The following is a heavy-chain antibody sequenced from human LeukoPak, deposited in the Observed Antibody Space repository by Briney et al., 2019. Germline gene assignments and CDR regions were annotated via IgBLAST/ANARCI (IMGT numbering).Heavy chain of an antibody. J-gene: IGHJ3*02. CDR1: GFTFSSYS. CDR2: ISSSSSTI. Sequence: GGSLRLSCAASGFTFSSYSMTWVRQAPGKGLEWVSYISSSSSTIYYADSVKGRFTISRDNAKNSLYLQMNSLRAEDTAVYYCARERGIQLWSGTDAFDIWGQGTMVTVSS. D-gene: IGHD5-18*01. CDR3: ARERGIQLWSGTDAFDI. V-gene: IGHV3-48*01.